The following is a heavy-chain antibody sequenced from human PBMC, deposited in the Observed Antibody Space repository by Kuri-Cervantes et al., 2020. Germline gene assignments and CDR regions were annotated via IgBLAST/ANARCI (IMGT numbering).Heavy chain of an antibody. Sequence: GESLKIPCEASGFTFSSYGMHWVRQAPGKGLEWVAVIWYDGSNKYYADPVKGRFTIYRDNSKNTRYLQMNSLRAEDTAVYYCAREGYCSSTSCYDDYWGQGTLVTVSS. V-gene: IGHV3-33*01. D-gene: IGHD2-2*01. J-gene: IGHJ4*02. CDR1: GFTFSSYG. CDR3: AREGYCSSTSCYDDY. CDR2: IWYDGSNK.